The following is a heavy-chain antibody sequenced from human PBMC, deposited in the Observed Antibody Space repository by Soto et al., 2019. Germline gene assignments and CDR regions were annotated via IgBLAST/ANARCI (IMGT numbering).Heavy chain of an antibody. CDR1: GFTFTSSA. V-gene: IGHV1-58*02. D-gene: IGHD6-19*01. Sequence: GAPVKVSCKASGFTFTSSAMQWVRQARGQRLEWIGWIVVGSGNTNYAQKFQERVTITRDMSTSTAYMELSSLRSEDTAVYYCAAVEDSSGWLDYWGQGTLVTVSS. J-gene: IGHJ4*02. CDR3: AAVEDSSGWLDY. CDR2: IVVGSGNT.